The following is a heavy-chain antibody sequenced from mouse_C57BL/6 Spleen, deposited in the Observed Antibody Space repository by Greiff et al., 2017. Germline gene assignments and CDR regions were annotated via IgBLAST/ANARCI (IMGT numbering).Heavy chain of an antibody. CDR3: ARSRESSFSWYFDV. CDR1: GYTFTSYT. Sequence: QVQLQQSGAELARPGASVQMSCKASGYTFTSYTMHWVKQRPGQGLEWIGYINPSSGYTKYNQKFKDKATVTADKSSSTAYMQLSSLTSEDSAVYYCARSRESSFSWYFDVWGTGTTVTVSS. J-gene: IGHJ1*03. V-gene: IGHV1-4*01. D-gene: IGHD1-1*01. CDR2: INPSSGYT.